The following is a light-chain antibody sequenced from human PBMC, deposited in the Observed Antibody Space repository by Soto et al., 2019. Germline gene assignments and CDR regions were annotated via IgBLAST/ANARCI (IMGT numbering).Light chain of an antibody. CDR2: DAS. Sequence: MQLTQSPSSLSASVGDRVTITCRASQGISSYLGWYQQKPGKAPNLLVYDASTLHSGVPSRFSGGGSGTDFTLTISSLQPEDFATYYCQQYNSYSLITFGQGTDWRL. CDR1: QGISSY. J-gene: IGKJ5*01. CDR3: QQYNSYSLIT. V-gene: IGKV1-9*01.